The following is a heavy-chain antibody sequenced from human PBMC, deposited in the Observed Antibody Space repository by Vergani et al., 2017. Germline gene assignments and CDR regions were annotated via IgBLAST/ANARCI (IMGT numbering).Heavy chain of an antibody. D-gene: IGHD3-16*01. V-gene: IGHV3-30*02. CDR2: IQFDGSNQ. CDR3: AKHFRGWGIDF. CDR1: GFTLSNYD. J-gene: IGHJ4*02. Sequence: QVQLVESGGGVVQRGGSLRLSCATSGFTLSNYDMQWIRQGPGKGLEFVAFIQFDGSNQYYADSVKGRFTLSRDFSKNTLYLQMNSLRTNDTATYYCAKHFRGWGIDFWSKGTQVIVSS.